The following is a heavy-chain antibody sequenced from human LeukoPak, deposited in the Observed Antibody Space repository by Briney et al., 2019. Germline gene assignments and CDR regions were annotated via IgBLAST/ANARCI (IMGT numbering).Heavy chain of an antibody. D-gene: IGHD1-7*01. Sequence: SQTLSLTCGISGDSVSSNSASWNWIRQSPSRGLEWLGRTYFQSMWHYDYAMSVKSRITINADTSKNQFSLHLSSVTPEDTAIYYCSRGWNYAFDSWGQGTQVTVSS. CDR2: TYFQSMWHY. V-gene: IGHV6-1*01. CDR1: GDSVSSNSAS. J-gene: IGHJ4*02. CDR3: SRGWNYAFDS.